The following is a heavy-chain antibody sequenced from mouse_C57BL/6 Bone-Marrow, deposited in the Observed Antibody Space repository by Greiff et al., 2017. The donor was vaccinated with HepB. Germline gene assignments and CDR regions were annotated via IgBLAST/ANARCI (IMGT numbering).Heavy chain of an antibody. V-gene: IGHV2-2*01. J-gene: IGHJ4*01. CDR2: IWSGGST. D-gene: IGHD2-1*01. CDR3: ARQGCGNPLFLGDY. CDR1: GFSFTSYG. Sequence: VQLQQSGPGLVQPSQSLSITCTVSGFSFTSYGVHWVRQSPGKGLEWLGVIWSGGSTDYNAAFISRLSISKDNSKSQVFFKMNSLQADDTAIYYCARQGCGNPLFLGDYWGQGTSVTVSS.